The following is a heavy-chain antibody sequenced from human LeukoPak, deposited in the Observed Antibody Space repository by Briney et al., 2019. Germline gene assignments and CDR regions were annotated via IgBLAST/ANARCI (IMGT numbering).Heavy chain of an antibody. J-gene: IGHJ4*02. Sequence: GGSLRLSCAASGFTFSSYWMNWVRQAPGQGLEWVANIKHDASEIYYVDSVKGRFTISRDNAKNSLYLQMNSLRAEDTAVYYCARGHYPGSDSWGQGTLVTVSS. CDR1: GFTFSSYW. V-gene: IGHV3-7*03. CDR3: ARGHYPGSDS. CDR2: IKHDASEI. D-gene: IGHD3-10*01.